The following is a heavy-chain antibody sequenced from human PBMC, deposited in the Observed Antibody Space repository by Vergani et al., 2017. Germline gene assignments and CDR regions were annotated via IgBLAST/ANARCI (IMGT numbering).Heavy chain of an antibody. CDR3: GGGVRDYGFDY. V-gene: IGHV4-59*01. Sequence: QVQLQESGPGLVKPSETLSLTCTVSGGSISSYYWSWIRQPPGKGLEWIGYIYYSGSNNYNPSLKSRVTISVDTSKNQFSLKLSSVTAADTAGYYWGGGVRDYGFDYWGQGTLVTVSS. CDR2: IYYSGSN. CDR1: GGSISSYY. D-gene: IGHD4-17*01. J-gene: IGHJ4*02.